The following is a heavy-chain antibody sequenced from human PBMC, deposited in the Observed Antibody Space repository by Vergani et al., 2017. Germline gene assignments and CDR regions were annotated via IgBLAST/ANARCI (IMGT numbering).Heavy chain of an antibody. D-gene: IGHD3-22*01. J-gene: IGHJ4*02. CDR1: GFDFSSYT. CDR3: AGLSYDTTPDLQGGYDC. CDR2: ISARYPGT. Sequence: QLVESGGGWVQPGGSLRLSCVVSGFDFSSYTMHWVRQAPGKGLEWVSAISARYPGTYYADSVKGRFTISRDNSKNMLYLQMNSLRAEDTAVYYCAGLSYDTTPDLQGGYDCWGQGTLVSVSS. V-gene: IGHV3-23*04.